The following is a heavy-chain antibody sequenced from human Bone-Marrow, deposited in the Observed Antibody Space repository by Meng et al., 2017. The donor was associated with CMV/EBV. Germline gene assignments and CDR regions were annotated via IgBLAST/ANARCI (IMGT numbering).Heavy chain of an antibody. CDR1: TFSGDD. D-gene: IGHD3-9*01. CDR3: AKDLKFYDVLTGRSRAPD. Sequence: TFSGDDMHWVRQAPGKGLEWVAVIWYDGSDKYYADSVKGRFTISRDNSKNTVFLQMNSLRAEDTAVYYCAKDLKFYDVLTGRSRAPDWGQGTLVTVSS. V-gene: IGHV3-33*03. CDR2: IWYDGSDK. J-gene: IGHJ4*02.